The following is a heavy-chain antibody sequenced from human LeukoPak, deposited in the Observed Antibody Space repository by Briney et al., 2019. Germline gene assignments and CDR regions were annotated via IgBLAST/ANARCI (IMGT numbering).Heavy chain of an antibody. CDR2: IWYDGSNQ. Sequence: PGGSLRLSCAASGFTFSSYDMHWVRQAPGKGLEWVTVIWYDGSNQYYADSVKGRFTTSRDNSKNTLYLQMNSLRAEDTAVYYCARETSSGAYYYGMDVWGQGTTVTVSS. J-gene: IGHJ6*02. V-gene: IGHV3-33*01. CDR1: GFTFSSYD. CDR3: ARETSSGAYYYGMDV.